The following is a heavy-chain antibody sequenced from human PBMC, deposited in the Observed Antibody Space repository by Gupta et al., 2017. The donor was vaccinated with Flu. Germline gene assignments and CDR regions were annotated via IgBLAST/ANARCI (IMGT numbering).Heavy chain of an antibody. D-gene: IGHD3-3*01. CDR2: ITWNRGNI. CDR1: FDDYA. Sequence: FDDYAMHWVRQAPGKGLEWVSGITWNRGNIAYADSVKGRFTISRDNAKNSLYLQMNRLRVEDTALYYCARSQTMESWFDPWGQGTLVTVSS. J-gene: IGHJ5*02. V-gene: IGHV3-9*01. CDR3: ARSQTMESWFDP.